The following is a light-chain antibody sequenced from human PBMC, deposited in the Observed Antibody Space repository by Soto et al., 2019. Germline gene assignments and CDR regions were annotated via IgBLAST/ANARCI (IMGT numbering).Light chain of an antibody. Sequence: DIQMTQSPSSLSAALGDRVTITCRASHDISTYLCWYQQRPGQAPKLLMYSASILQSGVPPRFSGSGSGTDFTLTISSLQPEDIATYYCQQSFNTLTFGGGTKVEIK. V-gene: IGKV1-39*01. CDR2: SAS. CDR1: HDISTY. J-gene: IGKJ4*01. CDR3: QQSFNTLT.